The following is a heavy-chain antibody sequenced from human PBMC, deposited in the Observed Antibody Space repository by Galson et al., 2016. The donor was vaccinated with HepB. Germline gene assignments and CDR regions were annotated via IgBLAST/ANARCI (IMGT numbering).Heavy chain of an antibody. D-gene: IGHD6-13*01. CDR1: GVTFINYA. CDR3: AREDSSSWLGDY. CDR2: IIPILGMA. J-gene: IGHJ4*02. V-gene: IGHV1-69*04. Sequence: SVKVSCKASGVTFINYAFSWVRQAPGQGLEWMGRIIPILGMANYAQKLQGRVTMTTDTSTSTAYMELRSLRSDDTAVYYCAREDSSSWLGDYWGQGTLVTVSS.